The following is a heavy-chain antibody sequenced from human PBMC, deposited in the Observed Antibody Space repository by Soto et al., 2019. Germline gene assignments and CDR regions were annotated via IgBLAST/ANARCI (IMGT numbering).Heavy chain of an antibody. Sequence: EVQLLESGGGLVQPGGSLRLSCAASGFPFSTYEMTWVRQAPGKGLEWVSVIRPSGDNTYYADSVKGRFTISRDNSKNTLYLQVNSLRAEDTALYYCVKGGWLDYWGQGTVVTVSS. CDR3: VKGGWLDY. CDR2: IRPSGDNT. J-gene: IGHJ4*02. D-gene: IGHD2-15*01. CDR1: GFPFSTYE. V-gene: IGHV3-23*01.